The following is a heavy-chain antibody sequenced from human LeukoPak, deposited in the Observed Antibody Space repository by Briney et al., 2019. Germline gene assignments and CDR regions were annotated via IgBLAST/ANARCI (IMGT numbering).Heavy chain of an antibody. D-gene: IGHD3-22*01. Sequence: PGGSLRLSCAASGFTFSSSWMSWVRQAPGKGLEWVAYIKQDGSEKYYVDSVKGRFTISRDNAKNSLYLQVNSLRAEDTAVYYCARDGDYYDDTGYPFDAFDIWGQGTMVTVSS. J-gene: IGHJ3*02. CDR1: GFTFSSSW. CDR2: IKQDGSEK. V-gene: IGHV3-7*01. CDR3: ARDGDYYDDTGYPFDAFDI.